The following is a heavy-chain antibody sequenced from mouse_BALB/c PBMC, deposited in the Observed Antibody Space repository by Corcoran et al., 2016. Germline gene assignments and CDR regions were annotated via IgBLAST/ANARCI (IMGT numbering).Heavy chain of an antibody. Sequence: QIQLVQSGAELKKPGETVKISCKASGYTFTHYGMNWVKQAPGKGLKWMGWINPYTGEPTYADDFKGRFAFSLETSASTAYLQINNLKNEDMATYFCARWGTTMITSYFDYCGQGTTLTVSS. CDR2: INPYTGEP. V-gene: IGHV9-1*02. J-gene: IGHJ2*01. CDR3: ARWGTTMITSYFDY. D-gene: IGHD2-4*01. CDR1: GYTFTHYG.